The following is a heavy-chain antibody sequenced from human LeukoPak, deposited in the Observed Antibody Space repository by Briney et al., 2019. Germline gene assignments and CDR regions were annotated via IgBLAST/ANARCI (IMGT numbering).Heavy chain of an antibody. CDR3: ARDSGSYFYYYGMDV. CDR1: GGSISSYY. D-gene: IGHD1-26*01. Sequence: SETLSLTCIVSGGSISSYYWIWIRQPPGKGLEWIGYIYYSGSTNYNPSLKSRVTISVDTSKNQFSLKLSSVTAADTAVYYCARDSGSYFYYYGMDVWGQGTTVTVSS. J-gene: IGHJ6*02. CDR2: IYYSGST. V-gene: IGHV4-59*01.